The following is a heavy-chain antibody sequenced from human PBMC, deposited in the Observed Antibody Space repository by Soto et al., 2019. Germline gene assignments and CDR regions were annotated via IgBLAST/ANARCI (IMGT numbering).Heavy chain of an antibody. CDR3: AKETLQRGSDY. Sequence: EVQLFESGGGLGQPGGSLRLSCAASGFTFTHYAMTWVRKAPGEGLEWVSTISANGGSTYYADSVKGRFTISRDNSKNTLYLQVNSLTAEDTSLYNCAKETLQRGSDYWGQGTQYTVST. V-gene: IGHV3-23*01. CDR1: GFTFTHYA. D-gene: IGHD3-16*01. CDR2: ISANGGST. J-gene: IGHJ4*02.